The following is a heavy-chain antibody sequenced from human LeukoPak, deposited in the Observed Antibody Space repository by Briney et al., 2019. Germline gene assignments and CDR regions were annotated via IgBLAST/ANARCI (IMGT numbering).Heavy chain of an antibody. V-gene: IGHV4-59*01. Sequence: PSETLSITCTVSGGSISSYYWSWIRQPPGKGLEWIGYIYYTENTNYNPSLKSRVTISVDTSKNQFSLNLTSVTAADTAVYYCAGGNFYDSRGHPYHFHYWGQGTLVTVPS. CDR2: IYYTENT. CDR1: GGSISSYY. D-gene: IGHD3-22*01. CDR3: AGGNFYDSRGHPYHFHY. J-gene: IGHJ4*02.